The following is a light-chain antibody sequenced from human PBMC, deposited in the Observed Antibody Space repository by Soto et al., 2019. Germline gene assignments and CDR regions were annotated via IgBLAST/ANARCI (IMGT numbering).Light chain of an antibody. V-gene: IGKV3-11*01. CDR1: QTVHNY. Sequence: ESVLTQSPATLSLSPGERATLSCRASQTVHNYLAWYQQKPGQVPRLLIYDAVRRASGIPDRFSGSVSGTDFTLTTNLLEPEVFAVYYCHQRSVPLTFGGATRVDLK. J-gene: IGKJ4*01. CDR3: HQRSVPLT. CDR2: DAV.